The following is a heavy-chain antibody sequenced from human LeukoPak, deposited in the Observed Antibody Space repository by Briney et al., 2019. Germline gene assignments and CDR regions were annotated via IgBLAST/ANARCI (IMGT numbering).Heavy chain of an antibody. CDR2: ITHSGST. Sequence: SETLSLTCAVYGGSFSGYYWSWIRQPPRKGLEWIGEITHSGSTNYNPSLKSRVSISVAASKNQFSLKLSSVSAADTAVYYCVRGKTTGTFSYYFDYWGQGTLVTVSS. CDR3: VRGKTTGTFSYYFDY. V-gene: IGHV4-34*01. J-gene: IGHJ4*02. D-gene: IGHD1-1*01. CDR1: GGSFSGYY.